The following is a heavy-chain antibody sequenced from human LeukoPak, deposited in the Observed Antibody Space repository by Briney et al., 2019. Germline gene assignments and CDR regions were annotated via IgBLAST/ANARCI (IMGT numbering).Heavy chain of an antibody. CDR1: GGSFSGYY. V-gene: IGHV4-34*09. Sequence: RPSETLSLTCAVYGGSFSGYYWSWIRQPPGKGLEWIGEINHSGSTYYNPSLKSRVTISVDTSKNQFSLKLSSVTAADTAVYYCARGRDCGGDCPFDYWGQGTLVTVSS. J-gene: IGHJ4*02. CDR2: INHSGST. CDR3: ARGRDCGGDCPFDY. D-gene: IGHD2-21*02.